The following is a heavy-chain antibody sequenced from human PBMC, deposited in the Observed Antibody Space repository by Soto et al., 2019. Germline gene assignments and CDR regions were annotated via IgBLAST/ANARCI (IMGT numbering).Heavy chain of an antibody. D-gene: IGHD3-10*01. J-gene: IGHJ4*02. V-gene: IGHV3-30*18. CDR1: GFTFSSYG. CDR3: AKFPPNYYGSGSYVDY. CDR2: ISYDGSNK. Sequence: GGSLRLSCAASGFTFSSYGMHWVRQAPGKGLEWVAVISYDGSNKYYADSVKGRFTISRDNSKNTLYLQMNSLRAEDTAVYYCAKFPPNYYGSGSYVDYWGQGTLVTVSS.